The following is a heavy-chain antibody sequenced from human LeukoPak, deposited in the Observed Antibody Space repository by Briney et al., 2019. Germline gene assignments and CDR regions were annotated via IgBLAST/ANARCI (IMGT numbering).Heavy chain of an antibody. CDR1: GYTFTSYD. V-gene: IGHV1-2*06. D-gene: IGHD3-10*01. CDR3: ARDPSITMVRGARDY. J-gene: IGHJ4*02. CDR2: INPNSGGT. Sequence: GASVKVSCKASGYTFTSYDINWVRQATGQGLEWMGRINPNSGGTNYAQKFQGRVTMTRDTSISTAYMELSRLRSDDTAVYYCARDPSITMVRGARDYWGQGTLVTVSS.